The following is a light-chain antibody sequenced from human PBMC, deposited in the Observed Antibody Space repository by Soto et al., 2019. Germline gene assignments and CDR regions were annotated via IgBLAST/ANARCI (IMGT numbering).Light chain of an antibody. Sequence: DIQMTQSPSSLSASEGDRVTITCQATQDINNYLNWYQQKPGKSPKLLIYAACNLETGAPSRFSGSGSGTDSTSTISSLQPADIGTYYCQQYDKLPPTFGQGTKLQIK. CDR3: QQYDKLPPT. CDR2: AAC. J-gene: IGKJ2*01. CDR1: QDINNY. V-gene: IGKV1-33*01.